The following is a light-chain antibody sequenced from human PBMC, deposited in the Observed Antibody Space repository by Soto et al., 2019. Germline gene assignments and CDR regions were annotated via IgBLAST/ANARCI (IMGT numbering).Light chain of an antibody. J-gene: IGKJ1*01. CDR1: QSVSSNY. CDR3: QQYDTSPRT. CDR2: GAS. Sequence: EIVLTQSPGTLSLSPGERATLSCRASQSVSSNYLAWYQQKRGQAPRLLIYGASSRATGIPTRFSGSGSGTELTLTISRLEPEDFAVYYCQQYDTSPRTVGQGTKVEI. V-gene: IGKV3-20*01.